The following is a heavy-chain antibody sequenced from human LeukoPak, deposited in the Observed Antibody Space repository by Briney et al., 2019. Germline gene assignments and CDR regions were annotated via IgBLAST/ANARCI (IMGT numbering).Heavy chain of an antibody. Sequence: GGSLRLSCAASGFTFSSYAMHWVRQAPGKGLEWVAVISYDGSNKYYADSVKGRFTISRDNSENTLYLQMNSLRAEDTAVYYCARDGAVEMATISFYFDYWGQGTLVTVSS. CDR3: ARDGAVEMATISFYFDY. V-gene: IGHV3-30-3*01. CDR1: GFTFSSYA. J-gene: IGHJ4*02. CDR2: ISYDGSNK. D-gene: IGHD5-24*01.